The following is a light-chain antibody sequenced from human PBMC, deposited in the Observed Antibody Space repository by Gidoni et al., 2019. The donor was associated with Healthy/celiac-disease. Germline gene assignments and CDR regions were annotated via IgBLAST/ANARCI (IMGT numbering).Light chain of an antibody. Sequence: IGLTQCAGTLSLSPGERATLSCRASQSVSSSYFAWYQQKPGPAPRLLIYGASSRATGIPDRFSGSGSGTYFTLTISRLEPEDSAVYYCQQYGSSPITFGQXTRLEIK. V-gene: IGKV3-20*01. J-gene: IGKJ5*01. CDR1: QSVSSSY. CDR3: QQYGSSPIT. CDR2: GAS.